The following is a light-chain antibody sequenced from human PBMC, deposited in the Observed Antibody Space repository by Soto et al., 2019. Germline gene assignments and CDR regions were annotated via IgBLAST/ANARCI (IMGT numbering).Light chain of an antibody. V-gene: IGLV2-11*01. J-gene: IGLJ1*01. CDR3: CSHAGSYTYV. Sequence: QSVLTQPRSVSGSPGQSLTISCTGTSSDVGGYNYVSWYQQYPGKVPKLMIYDVTKRPSGVPDRFSGSKSGNTASLTISGLQAEYEADYYCCSHAGSYTYVFGTGTQLTVL. CDR1: SSDVGGYNY. CDR2: DVT.